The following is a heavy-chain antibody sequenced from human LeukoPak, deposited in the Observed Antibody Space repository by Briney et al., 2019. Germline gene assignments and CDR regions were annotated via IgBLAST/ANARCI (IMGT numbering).Heavy chain of an antibody. D-gene: IGHD6-13*01. Sequence: ASVKVSCKVSGYTFTDYYMHWVQQAPGKGLECMGLVDPEDGETIYAEKFQGRVTITADTSTDTAYMELSSLRSEDTALYYCATALPAYRTVRIAAAGTPFDYWGQGTLVTVSS. J-gene: IGHJ4*02. CDR2: VDPEDGET. V-gene: IGHV1-69-2*01. CDR3: ATALPAYRTVRIAAAGTPFDY. CDR1: GYTFTDYY.